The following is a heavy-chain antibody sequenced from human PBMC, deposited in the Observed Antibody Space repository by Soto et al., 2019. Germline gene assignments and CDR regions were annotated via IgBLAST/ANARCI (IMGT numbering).Heavy chain of an antibody. Sequence: SETLSLTCIVSGVSVTSYTWSWVRQPANKGLEWIGRVFSSVSATYNPSLKSRVSISMDTAENRIPLKLDSVTAADAGVYFCARDGMTTGDTWGPGTLVTGSS. J-gene: IGHJ4*02. V-gene: IGHV4-4*07. CDR2: VFSSVSA. D-gene: IGHD2-21*02. CDR3: ARDGMTTGDT. CDR1: GVSVTSYT.